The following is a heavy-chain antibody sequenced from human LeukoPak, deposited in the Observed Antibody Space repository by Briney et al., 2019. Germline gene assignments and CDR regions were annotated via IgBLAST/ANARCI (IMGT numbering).Heavy chain of an antibody. CDR3: ARIYCSGGSCYSCFDY. CDR1: AFTFSSYS. Sequence: GGSLRFSCAPSAFTFSSYSMNWVRHTPGKGLEWVSSISSSSSYIHYADSVKGRFTISRDNAKNSLYLQMNSLRAEDTAVYYCARIYCSGGSCYSCFDYWGQGTLVTVSS. J-gene: IGHJ4*02. D-gene: IGHD2-15*01. CDR2: ISSSSSYI. V-gene: IGHV3-21*01.